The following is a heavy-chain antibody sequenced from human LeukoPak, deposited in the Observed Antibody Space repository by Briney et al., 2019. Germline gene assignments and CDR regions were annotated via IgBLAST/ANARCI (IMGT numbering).Heavy chain of an antibody. Sequence: GGSLRLSCAASGFTFSSYAMHWVRQAPGKGLEYVSAISSNGGSIYYANSVKGRFTISRDNSKNTLYLQMGSLRAEDMAVYYCARGLYYDYVWGSYRPFDYWGQGTLVTVSS. V-gene: IGHV3-64*01. D-gene: IGHD3-16*02. J-gene: IGHJ4*02. CDR1: GFTFSSYA. CDR3: ARGLYYDYVWGSYRPFDY. CDR2: ISSNGGSI.